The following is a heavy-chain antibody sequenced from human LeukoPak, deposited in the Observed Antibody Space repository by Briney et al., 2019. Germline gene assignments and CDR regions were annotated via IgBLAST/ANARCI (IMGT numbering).Heavy chain of an antibody. CDR1: GFSFSSYW. CDR3: ARLLGIRLIDY. D-gene: IGHD7-27*01. V-gene: IGHV3-7*03. J-gene: IGHJ4*02. CDR2: IKQDGSEK. Sequence: PGGSLRLSCAASGFSFSSYWMSWVRQAPGKGLEWVANIKQDGSEKYYVDSVEGRFTISRDNAKNSLYLQMNSLRAEDTAVYYCARLLGIRLIDYWGQGTLVTVSS.